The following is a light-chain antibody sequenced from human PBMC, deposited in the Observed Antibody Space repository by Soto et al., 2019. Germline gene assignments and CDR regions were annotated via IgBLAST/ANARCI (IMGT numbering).Light chain of an antibody. CDR1: DRDIGDYNY. J-gene: IGLJ1*01. CDR3: SSYTTRSTHV. Sequence: QSVLAQPASVSGSPGQSITISCSGTDRDIGDYNYVSWYQQLPGRAPKLMIYEVSNRPSGVSNRFSASKSGNTASLTISRLQAEDEADYYCSSYTTRSTHVFGNGTKVTVL. CDR2: EVS. V-gene: IGLV2-14*01.